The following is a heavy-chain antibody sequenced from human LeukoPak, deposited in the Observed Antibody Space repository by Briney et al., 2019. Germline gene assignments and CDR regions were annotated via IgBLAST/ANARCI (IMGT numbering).Heavy chain of an antibody. CDR2: IKDDGSEK. J-gene: IGHJ3*02. CDR3: AKDWGHYYDSSGYEPGAGNAFDI. CDR1: GFSFSTYW. Sequence: PGGSLRLSCAGSGFSFSTYWMSWVRQAPGKGLEWVAYIKDDGSEKDYVDSVKGRFTISRDNSKNTLYLQMNSLRAEDTAVYYCAKDWGHYYDSSGYEPGAGNAFDIWGQGTMVTVSS. D-gene: IGHD3-22*01. V-gene: IGHV3-7*03.